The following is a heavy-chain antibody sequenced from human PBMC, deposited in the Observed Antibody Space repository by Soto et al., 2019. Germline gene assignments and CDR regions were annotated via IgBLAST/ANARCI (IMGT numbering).Heavy chain of an antibody. J-gene: IGHJ4*02. CDR3: VKESGRYYYDSSGQTYFFDY. V-gene: IGHV3-23*01. CDR1: GFTFRNYA. CDR2: ISGSGGTT. Sequence: GGSLRLSCEASGFTFRNYAMSWVRQAPGKGLEWVSAISGSGGTTYYADSVKGRFTISRDNSKNTLYLQMNSLRAEDTAVYYCVKESGRYYYDSSGQTYFFDYWGQGTLVTVSS. D-gene: IGHD3-22*01.